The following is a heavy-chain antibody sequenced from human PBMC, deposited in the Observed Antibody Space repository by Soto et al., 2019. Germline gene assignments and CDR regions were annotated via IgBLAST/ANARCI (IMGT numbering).Heavy chain of an antibody. D-gene: IGHD6-13*01. V-gene: IGHV3-21*01. CDR1: GFTFSSYS. CDR2: ISSSSSYI. J-gene: IGHJ4*02. Sequence: GGSLRLSCAASGFTFSSYSMNWVRQAPGKGLEWVSSISSSSSYIYYADSVKGRFTISRDNAKNSLYLQMNSLRAEDTAVYYCARDLGIAAATLDSWGQGTLVTVS. CDR3: ARDLGIAAATLDS.